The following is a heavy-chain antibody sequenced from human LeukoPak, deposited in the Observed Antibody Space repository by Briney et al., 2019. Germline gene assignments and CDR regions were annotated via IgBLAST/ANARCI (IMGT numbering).Heavy chain of an antibody. D-gene: IGHD3-22*01. CDR3: ARDLKDHNDSSVYPD. V-gene: IGHV3-30-3*01. CDR2: ISYDGSNK. Sequence: GGSLRLSCAASGFTFSSYAMHWVRQAPGKGLEWVAVISYDGSNKYYADSVKGRFTISRDNSKNTLYLQMNSLRAEDTAVYYCARDLKDHNDSSVYPDWGQGTLVTVSS. CDR1: GFTFSSYA. J-gene: IGHJ4*02.